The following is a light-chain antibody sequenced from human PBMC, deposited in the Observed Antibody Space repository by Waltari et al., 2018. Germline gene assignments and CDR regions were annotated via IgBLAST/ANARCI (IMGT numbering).Light chain of an antibody. Sequence: DIQMTQSPSTLSASVGDRVIITCRASQNIRTWLAWYQQKPGKAPKVLIYKASNLQTGVPSRVSGSGSGTEFTLIISSVQPDDFASYYCQQYNSYPYSFGQGTKLEIK. CDR3: QQYNSYPYS. CDR1: QNIRTW. CDR2: KAS. V-gene: IGKV1-5*03. J-gene: IGKJ2*03.